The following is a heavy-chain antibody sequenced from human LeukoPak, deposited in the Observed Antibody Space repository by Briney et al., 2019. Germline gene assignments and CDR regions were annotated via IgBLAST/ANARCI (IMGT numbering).Heavy chain of an antibody. CDR1: GGSISSYY. J-gene: IGHJ4*02. D-gene: IGHD2-2*01. V-gene: IGHV4-59*01. CDR3: ARVGSSTNGEIDY. Sequence: SETLSLTCTVSGGSISSYYWSWIRQPPGKGLEWIGYIYYSGSTNYNPSLKSRVTISVDTSKNQFSLRLSSVTAADTAVYYCARVGSSTNGEIDYWGQGTLVTVSS. CDR2: IYYSGST.